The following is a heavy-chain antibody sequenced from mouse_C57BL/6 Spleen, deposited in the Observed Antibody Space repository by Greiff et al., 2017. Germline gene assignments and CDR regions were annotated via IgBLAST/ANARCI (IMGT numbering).Heavy chain of an antibody. V-gene: IGHV14-2*01. CDR1: GFNIKDYY. J-gene: IGHJ1*03. CDR2: LDPEDGET. D-gene: IGHD1-1*01. Sequence: VQLQQSGAELVKPGASVKLSCTASGFNIKDYYLHWVKQRTEQGLAWIGRLDPEDGETKYAPKFQGKATITADTSSNTAYLQLSSLTSEDTAVYYWARGTTVVAHWYFDVWGTGTTVTVSS. CDR3: ARGTTVVAHWYFDV.